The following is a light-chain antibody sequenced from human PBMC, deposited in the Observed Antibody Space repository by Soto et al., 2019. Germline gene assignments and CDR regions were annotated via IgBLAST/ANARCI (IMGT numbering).Light chain of an antibody. CDR1: SGSLS. CDR3: AAWDDSLNGLYV. Sequence: QSVLTQPPSASGTPGQRVTISCSASSGSLSVDWYQHLPGTAPKLLIYSNYQRPSGVPDRFSGSKSGTSASLAISGLQSEDDADYYCAAWDDSLNGLYVFGTGNKLTVL. CDR2: SNY. V-gene: IGLV1-44*01. J-gene: IGLJ1*01.